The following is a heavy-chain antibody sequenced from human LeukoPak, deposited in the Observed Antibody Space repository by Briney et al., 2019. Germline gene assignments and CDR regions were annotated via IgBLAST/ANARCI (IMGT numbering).Heavy chain of an antibody. D-gene: IGHD1-1*01. CDR1: QFTFNGSW. J-gene: IGHJ4*02. CDR2: MDPTGSQK. Sequence: GGSLRLSCADSQFTFNGSWMNWVRPAPGKGLEWAANMDPTGSQKRYVDSVRGRFTISKDNPGASLYLDMHSLRAEDTAIYYCAIWTSGNYWGQGTLVTVSS. V-gene: IGHV3-7*01. CDR3: AIWTSGNY.